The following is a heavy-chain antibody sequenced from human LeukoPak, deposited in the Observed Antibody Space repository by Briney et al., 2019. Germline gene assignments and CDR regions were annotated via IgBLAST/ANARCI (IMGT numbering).Heavy chain of an antibody. J-gene: IGHJ6*04. V-gene: IGHV3-23*01. CDR3: ARGSTGTISLSV. D-gene: IGHD1-7*01. Sequence: GGSLRLSCAASGFPFNTYAMSWVRQAPGKGLEWVSSINDAGAVTYYADSVKGRFIISRDNAENTLYLQMNSLRAEDTAVYYCARGSTGTISLSVWGKGTTVTVSS. CDR2: INDAGAVT. CDR1: GFPFNTYA.